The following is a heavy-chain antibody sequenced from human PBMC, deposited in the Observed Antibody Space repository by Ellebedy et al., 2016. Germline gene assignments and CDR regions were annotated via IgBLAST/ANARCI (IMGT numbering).Heavy chain of an antibody. CDR1: GGSISSTSYF. J-gene: IGHJ3*01. D-gene: IGHD6-19*01. CDR2: IYYGGST. Sequence: SETLSLXXTVSGGSISSTSYFWGWLRQSPGKGLEWIGSIYYGGSTYYNPSLRSRVALSVDTSKDQFSLRLDSVTAADTAVYYCARDLGFSSGLYRENFAVWGQGTMVTVSS. V-gene: IGHV4-39*07. CDR3: ARDLGFSSGLYRENFAV.